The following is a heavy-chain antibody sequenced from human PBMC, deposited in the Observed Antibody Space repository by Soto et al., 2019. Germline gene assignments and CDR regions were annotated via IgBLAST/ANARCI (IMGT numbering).Heavy chain of an antibody. V-gene: IGHV1-8*02. CDR1: GYTFTSYD. CDR3: ARGLTMPLDY. CDR2: MSPNSGNT. J-gene: IGHJ4*02. Sequence: GASVKVSCKASGYTFTSYDISWVRQATGQGLEWMGWMSPNSGNTGYAQKFQDRVTMTRNTSINTAYMELSSLTSDDTAVYYCARGLTMPLDYWGQGTLVTGSS. D-gene: IGHD2-2*01.